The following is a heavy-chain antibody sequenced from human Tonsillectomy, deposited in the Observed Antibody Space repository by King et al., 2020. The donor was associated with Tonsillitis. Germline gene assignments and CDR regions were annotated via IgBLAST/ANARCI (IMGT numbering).Heavy chain of an antibody. CDR2: INPSGGTT. J-gene: IGHJ5*02. Sequence: VQLVESGAEVKKPGASVKVSCKASGYTFTSYYMRWVRQAPGQGLEWMGMINPSGGTTSYAQKFQGRVTMTRDTSTNTVYMELSSLRSEDTAVYYCARDRPCSSASCYGGSWFDPWGQGTLVTVCS. CDR1: GYTFTSYY. V-gene: IGHV1-46*01. CDR3: ARDRPCSSASCYGGSWFDP. D-gene: IGHD2-2*01.